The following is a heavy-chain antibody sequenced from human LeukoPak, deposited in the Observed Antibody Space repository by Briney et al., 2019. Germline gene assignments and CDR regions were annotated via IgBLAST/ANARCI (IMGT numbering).Heavy chain of an antibody. V-gene: IGHV3-66*02. CDR2: IYSGGST. CDR1: GFTVSSNY. Sequence: QPGGSLRLSCAASGFTVSSNYMSWVRQAPGNGLEWVSVIYSGGSTYYTDSVKGRFTISRDNSKNTLYLQMNSLRAEDTAVYYCARDQQNYYDSSGHWGQGTLVTVSS. D-gene: IGHD3-22*01. CDR3: ARDQQNYYDSSGH. J-gene: IGHJ4*02.